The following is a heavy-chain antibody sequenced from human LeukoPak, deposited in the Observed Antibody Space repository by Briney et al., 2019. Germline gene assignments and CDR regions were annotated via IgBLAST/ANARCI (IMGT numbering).Heavy chain of an antibody. J-gene: IGHJ4*02. D-gene: IGHD3-10*01. CDR3: ATNGELAILFDY. CDR1: GYTLTELS. CDR2: FDPEGGET. Sequence: VASVKVSCTVPGYTLTELSMHWVRQAPGKGLEWMGGFDPEGGETIYAQKFQGRVTMTEDTSTDTAYMELSSLRSEDTAVYYCATNGELAILFDYWGQGTLVTVSS. V-gene: IGHV1-24*01.